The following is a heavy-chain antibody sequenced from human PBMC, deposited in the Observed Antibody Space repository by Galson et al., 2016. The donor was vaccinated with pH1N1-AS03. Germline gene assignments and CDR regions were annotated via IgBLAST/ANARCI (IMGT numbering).Heavy chain of an antibody. CDR2: ISYSGFT. CDR1: GGSITTNY. V-gene: IGHV4-59*01. CDR3: ARLYDVWSGYSSFDS. Sequence: SETLSLTCTISGGSITTNYWIWIRQPPGKGLQWIGYISYSGFTNYNPSLRSRVTLSIDTSKNQSSLKMRSVAAADTALYFGARLYDVWSGYSSFDSWGQGILVTVSS. J-gene: IGHJ4*02. D-gene: IGHD3-3*01.